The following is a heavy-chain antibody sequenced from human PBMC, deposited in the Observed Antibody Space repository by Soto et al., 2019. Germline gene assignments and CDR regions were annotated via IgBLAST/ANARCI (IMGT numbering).Heavy chain of an antibody. Sequence: SETLSLTCTVSGGSISSYYWSWIRQPPGKGLEWIGYIYYSGSTNYKSSLKSRFTISVDTSKNQFSLKLSSVTAADTAVYYCSRNNGRGNYYDSSGYWYYFDYWGQGTLVTVSS. J-gene: IGHJ4*02. CDR2: IYYSGST. V-gene: IGHV4-59*01. D-gene: IGHD3-22*01. CDR1: GGSISSYY. CDR3: SRNNGRGNYYDSSGYWYYFDY.